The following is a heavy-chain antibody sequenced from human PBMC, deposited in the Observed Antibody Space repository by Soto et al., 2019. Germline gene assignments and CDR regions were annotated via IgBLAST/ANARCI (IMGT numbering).Heavy chain of an antibody. CDR1: GFTFSSYA. CDR2: ISYDGSNK. CDR3: ATHYYGSGSDYYYYGMDV. V-gene: IGHV3-30-3*01. J-gene: IGHJ6*02. D-gene: IGHD3-10*01. Sequence: QVQLVESGGGVVQPGRSLRLSCAASGFTFSSYAMHWVRQAPGKGLEWVAVISYDGSNKYYADSVKGRFTISSDNSKNTLYLQMNSLRAEDTAVYYCATHYYGSGSDYYYYGMDVWGQGTTVTVSS.